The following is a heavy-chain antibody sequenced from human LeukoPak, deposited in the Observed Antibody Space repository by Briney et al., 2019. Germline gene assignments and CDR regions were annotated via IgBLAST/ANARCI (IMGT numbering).Heavy chain of an antibody. Sequence: GGSLRLSCAASGFTSSSYAMHWVRQAPGKGLEWVAVISYDGSNKYYADSVKGRFTISRDNSKNTLYLQMNSLRAEDTAVYYCARDSSGAAIWGQGTLVTVSS. CDR3: ARDSSGAAI. CDR1: GFTSSSYA. CDR2: ISYDGSNK. D-gene: IGHD6-25*01. V-gene: IGHV3-30*04. J-gene: IGHJ4*02.